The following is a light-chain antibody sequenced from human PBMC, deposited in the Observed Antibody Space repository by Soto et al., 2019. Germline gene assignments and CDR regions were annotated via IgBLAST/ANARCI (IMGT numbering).Light chain of an antibody. V-gene: IGLV2-14*03. CDR2: DVS. CDR1: SSDVGGYNY. Sequence: QSVLTQPASVSVSPGQSITIFCTGTSSDVGGYNYVSWYQHHPGKAPKLMIFDVSNRPSGVSNRFSGSKSGNTASLTIPGLQPEDEADYYCSSYTTSNTRQIVFGTGTKVTVL. CDR3: SSYTTSNTRQIV. J-gene: IGLJ1*01.